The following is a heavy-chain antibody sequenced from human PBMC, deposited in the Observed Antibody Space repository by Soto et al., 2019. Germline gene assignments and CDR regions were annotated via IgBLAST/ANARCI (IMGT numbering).Heavy chain of an antibody. J-gene: IGHJ4*02. D-gene: IGHD2-21*01. CDR3: TRAGILTTPSYFDY. CDR1: EFTFSDHY. V-gene: IGHV3-72*01. Sequence: GGSLRLSCGASEFTFSDHYMDWVRQAPGKGLEWVGRIRNKANSYTTEYAASVKGRFTISRDDSRNSLYLQMNSLKTEDTAMYYCTRAGILTTPSYFDYWGQGTLVTGSS. CDR2: IRNKANSYTT.